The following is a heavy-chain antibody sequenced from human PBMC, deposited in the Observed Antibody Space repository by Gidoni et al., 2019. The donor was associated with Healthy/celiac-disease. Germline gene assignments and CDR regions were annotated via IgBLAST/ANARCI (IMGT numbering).Heavy chain of an antibody. CDR1: GFTFSNAW. J-gene: IGHJ3*02. V-gene: IGHV3-15*01. CDR2: IKSKTDGGTT. Sequence: GGSLRLCCAASGFTFSNAWMSWVRQAPGKGLEWVGRIKSKTDGGTTDYAAPVKGRFTISRDDSKNTLYLQMNSLNTEESAVYYGTTASGAYYYDISGSGAVDIWVQVTMVTVSS. D-gene: IGHD3-22*01. CDR3: TTASGAYYYDISGSGAVDI.